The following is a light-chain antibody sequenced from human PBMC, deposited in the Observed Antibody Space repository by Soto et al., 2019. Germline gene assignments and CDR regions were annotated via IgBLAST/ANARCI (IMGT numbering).Light chain of an antibody. CDR1: QGISNY. Sequence: EIQTTQSPSSIPASVGDRGAITCRSSQGISNYLAWFQQKPGRVPKRLIYAASSLRSGVPSRFSGSGSGTEFTLTISSLQTEDFATYYCLQHDSVPLTFGGGTKVDIK. CDR3: LQHDSVPLT. CDR2: AAS. J-gene: IGKJ4*01. V-gene: IGKV1-17*03.